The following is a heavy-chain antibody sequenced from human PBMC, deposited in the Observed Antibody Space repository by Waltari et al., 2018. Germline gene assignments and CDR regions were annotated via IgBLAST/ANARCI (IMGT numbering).Heavy chain of an antibody. CDR2: ITVGDDA. CDR1: GITFRNFP. CDR3: ATPFYNWDDPLHS. D-gene: IGHD1-20*01. Sequence: EVQLLESGGDLVQPGGSLRLACDASGITFRNFPINWVRLAPGKGLEWVSAITVGDDAHYADPLRGRFTISRDSSKDTVHLQMNGLRVEDTAIYYCATPFYNWDDPLHSWGQGTPVTVSS. V-gene: IGHV3-23*01. J-gene: IGHJ4*02.